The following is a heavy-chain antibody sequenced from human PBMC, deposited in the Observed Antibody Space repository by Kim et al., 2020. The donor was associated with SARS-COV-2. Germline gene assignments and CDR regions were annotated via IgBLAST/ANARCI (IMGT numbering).Heavy chain of an antibody. V-gene: IGHV6-1*01. CDR2: TYYKSKWYN. J-gene: IGHJ1*01. D-gene: IGHD2-15*01. Sequence: SQTLSLTCAISGDSVSSNSAAWNWIRQSPSRGLEWLGRTYYKSKWYNDYAESVKSRITINPDTSKNQFSLQLNSVTPEDTAVYYCARDGGRWFRGYFQHWGQGTLVTVSS. CDR3: ARDGGRWFRGYFQH. CDR1: GDSVSSNSAA.